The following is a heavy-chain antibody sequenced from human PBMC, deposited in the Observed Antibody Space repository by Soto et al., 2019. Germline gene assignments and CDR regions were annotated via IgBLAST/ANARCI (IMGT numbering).Heavy chain of an antibody. Sequence: GGSLRLSCAASGFTFSSYWMHWVRQAPGKGLVWVSRINSDGSSTSYADSVKGRFTISRDNAKNTLYLQMNSLRAEDTAVYYCARGYSSSWYFRDYYYYMDVWGKGTTVTVSS. CDR1: GFTFSSYW. CDR2: INSDGSST. D-gene: IGHD6-13*01. CDR3: ARGYSSSWYFRDYYYYMDV. J-gene: IGHJ6*03. V-gene: IGHV3-74*01.